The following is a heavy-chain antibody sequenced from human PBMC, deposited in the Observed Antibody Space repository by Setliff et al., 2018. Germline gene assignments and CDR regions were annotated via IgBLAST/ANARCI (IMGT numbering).Heavy chain of an antibody. J-gene: IGHJ4*02. CDR3: ARSENCFSTHCSPYDY. CDR2: IKQDGSEK. V-gene: IGHV3-7*01. CDR1: GFTFSNYW. Sequence: GGSLRLSCAASGFTFSNYWMSWVRQAPGKGLEWVANIKQDGSEKYYVDSVKGRFIISRDNAKNSLYLQMNSLRAEDTATYYCARSENCFSTHCSPYDYWGQGTLVTVSS. D-gene: IGHD2-2*01.